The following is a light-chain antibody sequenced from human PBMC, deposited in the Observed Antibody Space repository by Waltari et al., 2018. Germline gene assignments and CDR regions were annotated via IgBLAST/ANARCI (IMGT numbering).Light chain of an antibody. J-gene: IGKJ5*01. V-gene: IGKV3-11*01. CDR2: DAS. Sequence: EIVLTQSPATLSLSPGERATLSCRASQSVSTYLAWYQHKPGQAPRLLIYDASNRATGIPDRFSGTGSGTDFTLTITRLEPEDFAVFYCQQYGTSPITFGQGTRLEIK. CDR3: QQYGTSPIT. CDR1: QSVSTY.